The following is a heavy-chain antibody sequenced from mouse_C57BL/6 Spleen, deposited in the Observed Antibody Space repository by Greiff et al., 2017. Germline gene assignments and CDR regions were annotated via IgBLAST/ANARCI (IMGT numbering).Heavy chain of an antibody. V-gene: IGHV3-6*01. CDR2: ISYDGSN. J-gene: IGHJ4*01. D-gene: IGHD2-3*01. CDR3: AREGDDGYLRGAMDY. Sequence: EVQVVESGPGLVKPSQSLSLTCSVTGYSITSGYYWNWIRQFPGNKLEWMGYISYDGSNNYNPSLKNRISITRDTSKNQFFLKLNSVTTEDTATYYCAREGDDGYLRGAMDYWGQGTSVTVSS. CDR1: GYSITSGYY.